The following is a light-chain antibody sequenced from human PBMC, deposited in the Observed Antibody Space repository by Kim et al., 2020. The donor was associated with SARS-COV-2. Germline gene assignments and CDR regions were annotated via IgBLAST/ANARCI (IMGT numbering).Light chain of an antibody. CDR1: KLGDKF. CDR2: QDN. CDR3: QVWDSSTGV. Sequence: SGTPGQTASITCAGDKLGDKFVCWYQQKPGQSPVLVMHQDNKRPSGITERFSGSNSGNTATLTISGTQAMDEAHYYCQVWDSSTGVFGPGTKVTVL. J-gene: IGLJ1*01. V-gene: IGLV3-1*01.